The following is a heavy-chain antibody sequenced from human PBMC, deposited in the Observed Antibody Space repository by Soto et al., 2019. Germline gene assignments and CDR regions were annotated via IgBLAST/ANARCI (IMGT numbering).Heavy chain of an antibody. D-gene: IGHD6-19*01. J-gene: IGHJ6*02. V-gene: IGHV4-39*01. CDR2: IYYSGST. CDR1: GGSIISSSYY. Sequence: SETLSLTFTVSGGSIISSSYYWRWIRQPPGKGLEWIGSIYYSGSTYYNPSLKSRVTISVDTSKNQFSLKLSSVTAADTAVYYCARHAYSSGWYVGYYYYGMDVWGQGPTVT. CDR3: ARHAYSSGWYVGYYYYGMDV.